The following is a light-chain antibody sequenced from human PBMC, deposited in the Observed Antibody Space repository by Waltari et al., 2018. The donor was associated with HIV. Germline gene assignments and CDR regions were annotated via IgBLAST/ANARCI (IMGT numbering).Light chain of an antibody. Sequence: QSALTQPRSVSGSPGQSVTISCTGTRYDVGAYNYVSWYQHHPGKAPKSIIYDVSQRPSGVPNRFSGSKSGNTASLTISGLQAEDEADYYCCSYAGNYILIFGGGTKLTVL. CDR3: CSYAGNYILI. CDR2: DVS. V-gene: IGLV2-11*01. J-gene: IGLJ2*01. CDR1: RYDVGAYNY.